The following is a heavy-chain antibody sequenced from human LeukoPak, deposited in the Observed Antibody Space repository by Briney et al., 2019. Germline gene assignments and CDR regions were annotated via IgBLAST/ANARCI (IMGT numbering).Heavy chain of an antibody. CDR2: IWYDGSNK. Sequence: GGSLRLSCAASGFTFSSYAMSWVRQAPGKGLEWVAVIWYDGSNKYYADSVKGRFTISRDNSKNTLYLQMNSLRAEDTAVYYCAREDDSYGHPFDYWGQGTLVTVSS. CDR1: GFTFSSYA. V-gene: IGHV3-33*08. D-gene: IGHD5-18*01. CDR3: AREDDSYGHPFDY. J-gene: IGHJ4*02.